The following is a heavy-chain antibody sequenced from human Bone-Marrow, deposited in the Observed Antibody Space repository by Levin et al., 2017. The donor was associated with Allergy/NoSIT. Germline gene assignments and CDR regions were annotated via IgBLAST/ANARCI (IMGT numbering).Heavy chain of an antibody. V-gene: IGHV4-39*07. CDR3: ARELSRGANWYY. Sequence: PSETLSLTCTVSGGSISSGVYYWGWIRQPPGKGLEWIGSIYYTGSTYYTPSLRSRATISVDTSKNQFSLRLTSVTAADTAVYFCARELSRGANWYYWGRGALVTVSS. CDR1: GGSISSGVYY. CDR2: IYYTGST. J-gene: IGHJ4*02. D-gene: IGHD2/OR15-2a*01.